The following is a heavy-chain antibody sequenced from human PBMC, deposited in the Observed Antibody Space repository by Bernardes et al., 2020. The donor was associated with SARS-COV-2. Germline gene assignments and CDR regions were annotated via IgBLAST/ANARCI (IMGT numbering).Heavy chain of an antibody. CDR1: GLTVSSNY. Sequence: GGSLRLSCAASGLTVSSNYMSWVRQTRGKGLEWVSVIYRDGGTYYADSVKGRFTISRDNSKNTLYLQMNSLRAEDTAVYYCARDTGIAARLLDYWGQGTLVTVSS. J-gene: IGHJ4*02. CDR3: ARDTGIAARLLDY. V-gene: IGHV3-53*01. D-gene: IGHD6-6*01. CDR2: IYRDGGT.